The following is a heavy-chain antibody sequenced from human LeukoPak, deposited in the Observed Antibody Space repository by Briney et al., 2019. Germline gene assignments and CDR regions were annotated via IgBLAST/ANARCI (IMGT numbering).Heavy chain of an antibody. V-gene: IGHV4-59*01. CDR3: VRGRRYYYDSSGPDAFDI. CDR2: IYYSGST. Sequence: SETLSLTCTVSGGSISSYYWSWIRQPPGKGLEWIGYIYYSGSTNYNPSLKSRVTISVDTSKNQFSLKLSSVTAADTAVYYCVRGRRYYYDSSGPDAFDIWGQGTMVTVSS. CDR1: GGSISSYY. D-gene: IGHD3-22*01. J-gene: IGHJ3*02.